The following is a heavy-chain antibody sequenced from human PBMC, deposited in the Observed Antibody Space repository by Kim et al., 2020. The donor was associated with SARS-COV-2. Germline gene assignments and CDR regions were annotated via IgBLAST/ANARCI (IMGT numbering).Heavy chain of an antibody. V-gene: IGHV3-74*01. Sequence: GGSLRLSCAASGFTFSSYWMHWVRQAPGKGLVWVSRINSDGSSTSYADSVKGRFTISRDNAKNTLYLQMNSLRAEDTAVYYCARVPVASRGANMVGGYNWFDPWGQGTLVTVSS. CDR1: GFTFSSYW. D-gene: IGHD3-10*01. CDR2: INSDGSST. CDR3: ARVPVASRGANMVGGYNWFDP. J-gene: IGHJ5*02.